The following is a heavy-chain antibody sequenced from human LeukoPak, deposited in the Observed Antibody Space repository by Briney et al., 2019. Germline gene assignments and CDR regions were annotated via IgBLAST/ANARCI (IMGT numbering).Heavy chain of an antibody. CDR3: ARWETAVAAYFDY. CDR1: GFTFSSYG. CDR2: IWYDGSNK. Sequence: GGSLRLSCAASGFTFSSYGMHWVRQAPGKGLEWVAVIWYDGSNKYYADSVKGRYTISRDNSKNTLYLQMNSLRAEDTAVYYCARWETAVAAYFDYWGQGTLVTVSS. D-gene: IGHD6-19*01. V-gene: IGHV3-33*01. J-gene: IGHJ4*02.